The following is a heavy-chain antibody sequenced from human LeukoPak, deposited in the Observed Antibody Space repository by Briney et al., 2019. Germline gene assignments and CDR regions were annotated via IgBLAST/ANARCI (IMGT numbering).Heavy chain of an antibody. D-gene: IGHD3-22*01. Sequence: ASVKVSCKASGYTFTVYYMHWVRQAPGQGLGWMGWINPNSGGTNYAQKFQGRVTMTRDTSISTAYMELSRLRSDDTAVYYCARAYDSSGYYPNAFDIWGQGTMVTVSS. J-gene: IGHJ3*02. CDR1: GYTFTVYY. CDR2: INPNSGGT. CDR3: ARAYDSSGYYPNAFDI. V-gene: IGHV1-2*02.